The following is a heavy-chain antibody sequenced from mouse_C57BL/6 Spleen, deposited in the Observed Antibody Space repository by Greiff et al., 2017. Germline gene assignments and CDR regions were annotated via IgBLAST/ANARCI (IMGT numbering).Heavy chain of an antibody. V-gene: IGHV7-3*01. J-gene: IGHJ4*01. CDR2: IRNKGNGYTT. Sequence: DVQLVESGGGLVQPGGSLSLSCAASGFTFTDYYMSWVRQPPGKALEWLGFIRNKGNGYTTEYSASVKGRFTISRDNSQSILYLQMNALRAEDSATYYCARFLHYYGSSYEGYYAMDYWGQGTSVTVSS. CDR1: GFTFTDYY. CDR3: ARFLHYYGSSYEGYYAMDY. D-gene: IGHD1-1*01.